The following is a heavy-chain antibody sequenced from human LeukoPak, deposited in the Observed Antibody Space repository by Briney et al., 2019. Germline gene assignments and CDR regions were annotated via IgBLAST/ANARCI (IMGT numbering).Heavy chain of an antibody. CDR3: ARMRGGDPQYYYDSSGYGP. Sequence: ASVKVSCKASGYTFTGYYMHLVRQAPGQGLEWMGRINPISGGTNYAQKFQGRVTMTRDTSISTAYMELSRLRSDETAVYYCARMRGGDPQYYYDSSGYGPWGQGTLVTVSS. J-gene: IGHJ5*02. CDR2: INPISGGT. CDR1: GYTFTGYY. V-gene: IGHV1-2*06. D-gene: IGHD3-22*01.